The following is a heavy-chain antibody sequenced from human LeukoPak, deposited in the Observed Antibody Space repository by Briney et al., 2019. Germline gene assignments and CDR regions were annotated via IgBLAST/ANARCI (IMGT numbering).Heavy chain of an antibody. CDR2: MNPNSANT. CDR3: ARGIPSGTGCLFDY. J-gene: IGHJ4*02. CDR1: GYTFTSYD. V-gene: IGHV1-8*01. Sequence: AASVKVSCKASGYTFTSYDFNWVRQATGQGLEWMGWMNPNSANTGYAQKFQGRVTLTRNTSISTAYMELSSLRSDDTAVYYCARGIPSGTGCLFDYWGQGTLVTVSS. D-gene: IGHD2-8*02.